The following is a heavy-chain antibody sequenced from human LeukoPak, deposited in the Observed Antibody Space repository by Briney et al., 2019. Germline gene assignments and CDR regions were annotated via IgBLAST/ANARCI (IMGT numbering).Heavy chain of an antibody. D-gene: IGHD4-23*01. CDR3: ARGYYGGNGIHFDY. J-gene: IGHJ4*02. V-gene: IGHV4-34*01. Sequence: PSETLSLTCAVYGGSFSGYYWSWIRQPPGKGLEWIGEINHSGSTNYNPSLKSRVTISVDTSKNQFSLKLSSVTAADTAVYYCARGYYGGNGIHFDYWGQGTLVTVSS. CDR1: GGSFSGYY. CDR2: INHSGST.